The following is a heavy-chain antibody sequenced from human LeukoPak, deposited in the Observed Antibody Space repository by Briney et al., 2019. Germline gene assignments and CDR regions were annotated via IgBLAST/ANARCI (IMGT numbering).Heavy chain of an antibody. Sequence: ASVEVSCKASGGTFSSYAVNWVRQAPGQGLEWVGRIIPIFVTPDYAQKFQGRVTITADKSTSTAYMELSSLKSEDTAVYYCARGVAGNVYWGQGTLVTVSP. D-gene: IGHD6-19*01. CDR3: ARGVAGNVY. CDR1: GGTFSSYA. CDR2: IIPIFVTP. J-gene: IGHJ4*02. V-gene: IGHV1-69*06.